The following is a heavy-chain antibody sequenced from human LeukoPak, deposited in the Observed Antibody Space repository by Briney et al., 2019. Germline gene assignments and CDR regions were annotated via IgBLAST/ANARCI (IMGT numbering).Heavy chain of an antibody. CDR3: AKDQGYYGSGSYYNGDAY. D-gene: IGHD3-10*01. CDR2: ISYDGSNK. V-gene: IGHV3-30*18. CDR1: GFTFSSYG. J-gene: IGHJ4*02. Sequence: GRSLRLSCAASGFTFSSYGMHWVRQAPGKGLERVAVISYDGSNKYCADSVKGRFTISRDNSKNTLYLQMNSLRAEDTAVYYCAKDQGYYGSGSYYNGDAYWGQGTLVTVSS.